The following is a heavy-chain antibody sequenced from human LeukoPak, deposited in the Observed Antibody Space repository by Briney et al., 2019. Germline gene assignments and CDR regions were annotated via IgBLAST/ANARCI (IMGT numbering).Heavy chain of an antibody. Sequence: GGSLRLSCAASGFTFSGSAMHWVRQASGKGLEWVGRIRSKANSYATAYAASVKGRFTISRDDSKNTAHLQMNSLKTEDTAVYYCTSSDYGDYLDYYMDVWGKGTTVTISS. V-gene: IGHV3-73*01. D-gene: IGHD4-17*01. J-gene: IGHJ6*03. CDR2: IRSKANSYAT. CDR3: TSSDYGDYLDYYMDV. CDR1: GFTFSGSA.